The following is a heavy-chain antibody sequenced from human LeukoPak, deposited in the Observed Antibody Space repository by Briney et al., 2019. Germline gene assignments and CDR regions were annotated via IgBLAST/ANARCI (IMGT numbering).Heavy chain of an antibody. CDR2: IYSGGST. CDR1: GFPVSSNY. J-gene: IGHJ4*02. V-gene: IGHV3-66*02. Sequence: GSLRLSCAASGFPVSSNYMSWVRRAPGKGLEWVSVIYSGGSTYYADSVKGRFTISRDNSKNTLYLQMNSLRAEDTAVYYCASHSSGWFYFDYWGQGTLVTVSS. CDR3: ASHSSGWFYFDY. D-gene: IGHD6-19*01.